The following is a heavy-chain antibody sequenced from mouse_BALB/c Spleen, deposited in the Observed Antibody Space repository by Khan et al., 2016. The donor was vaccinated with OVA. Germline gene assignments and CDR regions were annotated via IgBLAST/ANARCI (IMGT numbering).Heavy chain of an antibody. CDR2: IWSGGST. CDR1: GFSLTSYG. Sequence: QVRLQQSGPGLVEPSQSLSINCTVSGFSLTSYGVHWVRQSPGKGLEWLGMIWSGGSTDYNAAFISRLRIRKDNSKSQVFFKMNSLQVDDTAIYYCARSLLLAMDYWGQGTSVTVSS. J-gene: IGHJ4*01. V-gene: IGHV2-4-1*01. CDR3: ARSLLLAMDY. D-gene: IGHD1-2*01.